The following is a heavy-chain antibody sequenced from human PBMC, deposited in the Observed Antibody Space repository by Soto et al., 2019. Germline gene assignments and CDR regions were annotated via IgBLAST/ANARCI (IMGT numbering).Heavy chain of an antibody. Sequence: ASVKVSCKASGFSFSDYFMHWVRQAPGQGLEWMGIINPSGDSRNYAQKFQGRVTITRDTSTSTVYMDLSSLRYEDTAVYYCARDNSHNYGSPAASAWFRPWGQRTPVTVSS. D-gene: IGHD2-15*01. CDR2: INPSGDSR. J-gene: IGHJ5*02. V-gene: IGHV1-46*01. CDR1: GFSFSDYF. CDR3: ARDNSHNYGSPAASAWFRP.